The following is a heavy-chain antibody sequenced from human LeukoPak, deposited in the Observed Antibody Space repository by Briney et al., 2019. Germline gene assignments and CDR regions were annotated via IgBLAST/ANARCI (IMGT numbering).Heavy chain of an antibody. V-gene: IGHV3-23*01. CDR3: AKRGEASFNY. D-gene: IGHD3-10*01. Sequence: GGSLRLSCAASGFIFSCYAMSWVRQAPGKGLEWVSGISAGGAGTYYADSVKGRFTISRDNSKNTLYLQMNSLRAEDTALYYCAKRGEASFNYWGQGTLVTVSS. J-gene: IGHJ4*02. CDR1: GFIFSCYA. CDR2: ISAGGAGT.